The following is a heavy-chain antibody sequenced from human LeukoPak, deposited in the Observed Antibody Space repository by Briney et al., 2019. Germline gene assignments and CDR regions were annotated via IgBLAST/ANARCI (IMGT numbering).Heavy chain of an antibody. CDR1: GGSISSGGYY. D-gene: IGHD1-1*01. V-gene: IGHV4-31*03. J-gene: IGHJ4*02. CDR3: ARNPETASFDY. Sequence: SQTLSLTCTVSGGSISSGGYYWSWIRQHPGKGLEWIGYIFYGGSTYYNPSLRNRVTISVDTSMNQFSLNLYSVTAADTAVYYCARNPETASFDYWGQGTLVTVSS. CDR2: IFYGGST.